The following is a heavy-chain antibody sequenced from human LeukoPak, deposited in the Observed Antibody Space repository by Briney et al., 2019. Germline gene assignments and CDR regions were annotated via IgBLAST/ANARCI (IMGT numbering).Heavy chain of an antibody. D-gene: IGHD3-22*01. J-gene: IGHJ4*02. CDR3: ARVGYYESSGYYEY. V-gene: IGHV1-2*06. Sequence: ASVNVSCKASGYTLTDYYMHWARQAPGQGLEWMGRINPNSGGTNYAQKFQGRVTMTRDTSISTVYMELSRLRSDDTAVYYCARVGYYESSGYYEYWGQGTLVTVSS. CDR1: GYTLTDYY. CDR2: INPNSGGT.